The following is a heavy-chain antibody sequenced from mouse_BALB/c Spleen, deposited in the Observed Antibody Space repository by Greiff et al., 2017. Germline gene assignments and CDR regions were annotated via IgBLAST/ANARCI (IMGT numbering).Heavy chain of an antibody. V-gene: IGHV6-6*02. J-gene: IGHJ3*01. CDR1: GFTFSNYW. D-gene: IGHD2-1*01. CDR3: TRHYGNYLAWFAY. Sequence: EVMLVESGGGLVQPGGSMKLSCVASGFTFSNYWMNWVRQSPEKGLEWVAEIRLKSNNYATHYAESVKGRFTISRDDSKSSVYLQMNNLRAEDTGIYYCTRHYGNYLAWFAYWGQGTLVTVSA. CDR2: IRLKSNNYAT.